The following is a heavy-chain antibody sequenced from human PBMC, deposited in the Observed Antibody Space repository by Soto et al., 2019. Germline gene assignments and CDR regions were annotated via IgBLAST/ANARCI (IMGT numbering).Heavy chain of an antibody. Sequence: GSLRLSCAASGFTFRSYAMTWVRQAPGKGLEWVSAITGSGSSTDYADSVKGRFTISRDNSKNTLYLQMNSLRAEDTAVYYCAKERSETTCYDYWGQGTLVTVSS. J-gene: IGHJ4*02. CDR1: GFTFRSYA. D-gene: IGHD4-4*01. V-gene: IGHV3-23*01. CDR2: ITGSGSST. CDR3: AKERSETTCYDY.